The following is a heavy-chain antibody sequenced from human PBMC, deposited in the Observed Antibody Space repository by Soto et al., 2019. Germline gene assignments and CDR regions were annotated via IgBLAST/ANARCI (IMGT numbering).Heavy chain of an antibody. Sequence: PGGSLRLSCAASGFTFSSYGMSWVRQAPGKGLEWVSAISGSGGSTYYSDSVKGRFTISRDNSKNTLYLQMNSLRAEDTAVYYCAKASYYDSSGYYYWGQGTLVTVSS. J-gene: IGHJ4*02. CDR2: ISGSGGST. CDR1: GFTFSSYG. CDR3: AKASYYDSSGYYY. D-gene: IGHD3-22*01. V-gene: IGHV3-23*01.